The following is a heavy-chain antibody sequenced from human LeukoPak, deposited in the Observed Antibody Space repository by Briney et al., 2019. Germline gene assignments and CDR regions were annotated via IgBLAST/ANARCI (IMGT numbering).Heavy chain of an antibody. D-gene: IGHD6-19*01. CDR2: IYSGGST. CDR3: ARMVREQWLGRYYYYYGMDV. V-gene: IGHV3-53*01. CDR1: GFTVSSNY. Sequence: PGGSLRLSCAASGFTVSSNYMSWVRQAPGKGLEWVSAIYSGGSTYYADSVKGRFTISRDNSKNTLCLQMNSLRAEDTAVYYCARMVREQWLGRYYYYYGMDVWGQGTTVTVSS. J-gene: IGHJ6*02.